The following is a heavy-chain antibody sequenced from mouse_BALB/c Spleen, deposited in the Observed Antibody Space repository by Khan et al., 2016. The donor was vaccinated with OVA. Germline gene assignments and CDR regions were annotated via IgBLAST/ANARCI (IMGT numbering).Heavy chain of an antibody. CDR3: RISTINA. CDR1: GYNIKDIY. V-gene: IGHV14-3*02. Sequence: VQLKESGAELVKPAASLKLSCTASGYNIKDIYIHWVKQRPEKGLERIRRTDPANGNTKYDPKFQGKATITAYTSSNTAYLQLSSLTSEDTAVYYCRISTINAWGQGTTLTGSS. J-gene: IGHJ2*01. CDR2: TDPANGNT.